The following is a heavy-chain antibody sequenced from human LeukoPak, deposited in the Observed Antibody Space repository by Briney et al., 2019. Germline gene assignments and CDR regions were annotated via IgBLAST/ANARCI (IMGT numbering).Heavy chain of an antibody. CDR3: ARVQACSSTSCQPPIDY. J-gene: IGHJ4*02. CDR2: ISSSSSYI. CDR1: GFTFSSYG. V-gene: IGHV3-21*01. D-gene: IGHD2-2*01. Sequence: GGSLRLSCAASGFTFSSYGMSWVRQAPGKGLEWVSSISSSSSYIYYADSVKGRFTISRDNAKNSLYLQMNSLRAEDTAVYYCARVQACSSTSCQPPIDYWGQGTLVTVSS.